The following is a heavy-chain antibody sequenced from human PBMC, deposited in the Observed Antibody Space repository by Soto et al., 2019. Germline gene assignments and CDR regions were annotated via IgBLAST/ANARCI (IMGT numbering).Heavy chain of an antibody. CDR2: IYYSGST. V-gene: IGHV4-39*01. CDR1: GGSISSSSYY. Sequence: QLQLQESGPGLVKPSETLSLTCTVSGGSISSSSYYWGWIRQPPGKGLEWIGSIYYSGSTYYNPSPKSRVTLSVDTSKNQFSLKLSSVTAADTAVYYCARHDWAKPFDYWGQGTLVTVSS. D-gene: IGHD3-9*01. CDR3: ARHDWAKPFDY. J-gene: IGHJ4*02.